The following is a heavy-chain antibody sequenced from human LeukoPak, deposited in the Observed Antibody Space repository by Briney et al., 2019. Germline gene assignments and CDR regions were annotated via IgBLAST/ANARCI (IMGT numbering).Heavy chain of an antibody. CDR3: ARDPGSAVVVPAALDYFDY. CDR2: ISSSSSYI. Sequence: GGSLGLSCAASGFTFSSYSMHWVRQAPGKGLEWVSSISSSSSYIYDADSVKGRFTISRDNAKNSLYLQMNSLRAEDTAVYYCARDPGSAVVVPAALDYFDYWGQGTLVTVSS. J-gene: IGHJ4*02. D-gene: IGHD2-2*01. V-gene: IGHV3-21*01. CDR1: GFTFSSYS.